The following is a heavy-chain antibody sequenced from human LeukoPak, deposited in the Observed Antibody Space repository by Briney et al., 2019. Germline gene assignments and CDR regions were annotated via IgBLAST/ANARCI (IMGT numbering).Heavy chain of an antibody. CDR1: GFTFSSYG. CDR2: IRYDGSNK. CDR3: AKGSTAATTNWFDP. V-gene: IGHV3-30*02. Sequence: GGSLRLSCAASGFTFSSYGMHWVRQAPGKGLEWVAFIRYDGSNKYYADSVKGRFTISRDNAKNSLYLQMNSLRAEDTALYYCAKGSTAATTNWFDPWGQGTLVTVSS. D-gene: IGHD1/OR15-1a*01. J-gene: IGHJ5*02.